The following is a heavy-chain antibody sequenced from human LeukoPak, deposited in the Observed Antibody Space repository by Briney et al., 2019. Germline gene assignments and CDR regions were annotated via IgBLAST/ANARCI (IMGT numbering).Heavy chain of an antibody. CDR2: IYTSGST. D-gene: IGHD1-26*01. Sequence: SETLSLTCTVSGGSISSGSYYWSWIRQPAGKGLEWIGRIYTSGSTNYNPSLKSRVTISVDTSKNQFSLKLSSVTAADTAVYYCARGHSGSYYGFDYWGQGTLVTVSS. J-gene: IGHJ4*02. V-gene: IGHV4-61*02. CDR1: GGSISSGSYY. CDR3: ARGHSGSYYGFDY.